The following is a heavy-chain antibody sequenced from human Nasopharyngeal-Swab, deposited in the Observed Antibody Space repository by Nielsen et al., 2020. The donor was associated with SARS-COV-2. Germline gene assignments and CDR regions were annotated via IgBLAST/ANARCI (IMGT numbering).Heavy chain of an antibody. CDR3: ARDGGYCTGGSCQRRVDY. Sequence: SETLSLTCTVSGGSISSYYWSWIRQPPGKGLEWIGEINHSGSTNYNPSLKSRVTISVDTSKNQFSLKLSSVTAADTAVYYCARDGGYCTGGSCQRRVDYWGQGTLVTVSS. CDR2: INHSGST. CDR1: GGSISSYY. D-gene: IGHD2-15*01. V-gene: IGHV4-34*01. J-gene: IGHJ4*02.